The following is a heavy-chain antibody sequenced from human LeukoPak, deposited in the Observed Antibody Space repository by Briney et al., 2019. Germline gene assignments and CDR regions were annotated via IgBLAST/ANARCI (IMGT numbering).Heavy chain of an antibody. J-gene: IGHJ4*02. D-gene: IGHD3-22*01. CDR2: IIPILGIA. Sequence: ASVKVSCKASGGTFSNYAINWVRQAPGQGLEWMGRIIPILGIANYAQKFQGRVTITADKSTSTAYMELSSLRSEDTAVYYCARGEEASSGPSYYFDYWGQGTLVTVSS. V-gene: IGHV1-69*04. CDR1: GGTFSNYA. CDR3: ARGEEASSGPSYYFDY.